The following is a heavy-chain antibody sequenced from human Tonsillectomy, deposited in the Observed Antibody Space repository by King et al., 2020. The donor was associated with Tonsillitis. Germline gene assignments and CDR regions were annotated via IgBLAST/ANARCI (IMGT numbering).Heavy chain of an antibody. J-gene: IGHJ3*02. CDR3: AGDGYSSSWYVAFDI. CDR1: GGSISSYY. D-gene: IGHD6-13*01. CDR2: IYYSGST. V-gene: IGHV4-59*01. Sequence: QVQLQESGPGLVKPSETLSLTCTVSGGSISSYYWSWIRPPPGKGLEWIGYIYYSGSTNYNPSLKSRVTISVDTSKNQFSLKLSSVTAADTAVYYCAGDGYSSSWYVAFDIWGQGTMVTVSS.